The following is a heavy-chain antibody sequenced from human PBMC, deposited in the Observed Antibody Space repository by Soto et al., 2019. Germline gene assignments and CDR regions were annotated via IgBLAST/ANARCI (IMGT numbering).Heavy chain of an antibody. V-gene: IGHV1-3*01. D-gene: IGHD7-27*01. Sequence: ASVKVSCKASGYTFSSYAMHWVRQAPGQRLEWMGWINAGYGNTKSSQKFQDRVTISRDTSASTAYMELTSLRSEDTAVYYCARDTGDGTFDFWGQGTMVTVSS. J-gene: IGHJ4*02. CDR3: ARDTGDGTFDF. CDR2: INAGYGNT. CDR1: GYTFSSYA.